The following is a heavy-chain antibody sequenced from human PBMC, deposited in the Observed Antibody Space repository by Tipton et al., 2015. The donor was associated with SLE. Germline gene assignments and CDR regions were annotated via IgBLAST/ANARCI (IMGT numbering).Heavy chain of an antibody. CDR2: MSHTRSA. V-gene: IGHV4-34*01. CDR1: GGSFSGHA. J-gene: IGHJ6*03. CDR3: ARGVSGYFNVCYMDV. D-gene: IGHD3-16*01. Sequence: GLVKPSETLSLTCGVSGGSFSGHAWSWIRQPPGKGLEWLAEMSHTRSANYNPSLKSRGTIPLDTSQNQFSLRLSSVPAADTAGYYCARGVSGYFNVCYMDVWGNGATVTISS.